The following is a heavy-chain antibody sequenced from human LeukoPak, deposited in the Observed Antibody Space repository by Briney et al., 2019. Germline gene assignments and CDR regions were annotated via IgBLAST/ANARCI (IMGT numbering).Heavy chain of an antibody. D-gene: IGHD5-18*01. V-gene: IGHV4-59*01. CDR1: GGTISSYY. J-gene: IGHJ6*03. CDR2: IYYSGST. CDR3: ARTTEGGYTYNYFYYYYMDV. Sequence: SETLSLTCTVSGGTISSYYWSWIRQPPGKGLEWIGYIYYSGSTNYNPSLKSRISISVDTSKNQFSLKLSSVTAADTAVYYCARTTEGGYTYNYFYYYYMDVWGKGTTVTISS.